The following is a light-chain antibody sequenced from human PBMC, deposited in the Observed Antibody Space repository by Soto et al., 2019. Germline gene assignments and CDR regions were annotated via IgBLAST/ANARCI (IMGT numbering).Light chain of an antibody. J-gene: IGLJ2*01. V-gene: IGLV7-46*01. CDR1: TGAVTSGHY. CDR2: DTS. CDR3: LLSYSGARGGV. Sequence: QAVVTQEPSLTVSPGGTVTLTCGSSTGAVTSGHYPYWFQQKPGQAPRTLIYDTSNKHSWTPARFSGSLLGGKAALTLSGAQPEVEAEYYCLLSYSGARGGVFGGGTKLTVL.